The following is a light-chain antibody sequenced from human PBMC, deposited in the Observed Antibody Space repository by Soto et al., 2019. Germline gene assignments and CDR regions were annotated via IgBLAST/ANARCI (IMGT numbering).Light chain of an antibody. CDR2: KAS. CDR1: QSISVW. CDR3: QQYNSYPT. Sequence: DIQMTQSPSTLSASVGDRVTITCRASQSISVWLAWYQQKAGKAPKLLIYKASSLESGAPSRFSGSGSGTEFTLTISSLQPDDFATYYRQQYNSYPTFGQGTKVDIK. V-gene: IGKV1-5*03. J-gene: IGKJ1*01.